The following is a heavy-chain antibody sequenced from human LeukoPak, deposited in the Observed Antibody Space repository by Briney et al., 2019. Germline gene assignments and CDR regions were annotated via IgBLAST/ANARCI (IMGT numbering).Heavy chain of an antibody. D-gene: IGHD3-22*01. Sequence: GRSLRLSCAASGFTFDDYAMHWVRQAPGKGLEWASGISWNSGSIGYADSVKGRFTISRDNAKNSLYLQMNSLRAEDMALYYCAKDMVRHSSGYYSFDYWGQGTLVTVSS. CDR3: AKDMVRHSSGYYSFDY. V-gene: IGHV3-9*03. CDR2: ISWNSGSI. CDR1: GFTFDDYA. J-gene: IGHJ4*02.